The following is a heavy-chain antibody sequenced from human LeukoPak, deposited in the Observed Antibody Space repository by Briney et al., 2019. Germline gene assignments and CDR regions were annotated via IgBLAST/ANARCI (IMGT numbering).Heavy chain of an antibody. CDR3: ARVRYRLAETYIDY. CDR1: GYIFTGYY. CDR2: INPNSGDT. J-gene: IGHJ4*02. D-gene: IGHD3-16*01. Sequence: ASVKVSCKASGYIFTGYYMHWVRQAPGQGLEWMGWINPNSGDTNYAQKFQGRVTMTRDTTISTAYMELSRLRSDDTAVYYCARVRYRLAETYIDYWGQGTLVTVSS. V-gene: IGHV1-2*02.